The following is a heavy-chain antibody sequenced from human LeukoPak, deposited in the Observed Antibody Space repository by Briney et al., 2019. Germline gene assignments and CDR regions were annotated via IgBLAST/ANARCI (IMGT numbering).Heavy chain of an antibody. CDR3: TRFYENC. CDR2: MNPSSGEA. Sequence: ASVKVSCKASGYTFTSYDINWVRRAPGQGLEWMGWMNPSSGEAGYAQRFQGRITMTRNTAISTAYLELSSLRSEDTAMYYCTRFYENCWGQGTLVTVSS. CDR1: GYTFTSYD. J-gene: IGHJ4*02. D-gene: IGHD3-16*01. V-gene: IGHV1-8*01.